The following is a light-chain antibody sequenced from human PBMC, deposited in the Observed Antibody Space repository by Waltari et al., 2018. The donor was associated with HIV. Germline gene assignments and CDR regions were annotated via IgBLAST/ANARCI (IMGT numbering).Light chain of an antibody. Sequence: DIQMTQSPSSLSAAVGDSVTITCRASEDISNFLAWYQQKPGKVPKLLIYGASTLQSGVPSRFSGSGSGADYTLTITSLQPEDVATYYCQKYNRVPRTFGQGTKVEIK. V-gene: IGKV1-27*01. CDR3: QKYNRVPRT. CDR1: EDISNF. CDR2: GAS. J-gene: IGKJ1*01.